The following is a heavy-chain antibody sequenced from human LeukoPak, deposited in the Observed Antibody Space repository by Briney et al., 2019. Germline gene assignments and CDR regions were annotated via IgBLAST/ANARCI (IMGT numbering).Heavy chain of an antibody. V-gene: IGHV3-48*01. CDR2: ITTTGDTK. Sequence: PGESLRLSCGGSGFILSDYRMDWVRQAPGKGLEWVSLITTTGDTKYYADSVKGRFTISRDNAKNSLSLQMNSLRADDTAVYYCVRDAKEGQLLDRSVWGKETTVIVSS. J-gene: IGHJ6*04. CDR3: VRDAKEGQLLDRSV. CDR1: GFILSDYR. D-gene: IGHD2-2*01.